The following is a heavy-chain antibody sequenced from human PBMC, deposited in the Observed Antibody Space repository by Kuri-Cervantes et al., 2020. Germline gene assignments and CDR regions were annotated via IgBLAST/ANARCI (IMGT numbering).Heavy chain of an antibody. V-gene: IGHV4-39*07. Sequence: GSLRLSCTVSGGSVSSGSYYWSWIRQPPGKGLEWIGSIYHSGSTYYNPSLKSRVTISVDTSKNQFSLKLSSVTAADTAVYYCARVVAALDYWGQGTLVTVSS. CDR3: ARVVAALDY. CDR2: IYHSGST. D-gene: IGHD2-15*01. J-gene: IGHJ4*02. CDR1: GGSVSSGSYY.